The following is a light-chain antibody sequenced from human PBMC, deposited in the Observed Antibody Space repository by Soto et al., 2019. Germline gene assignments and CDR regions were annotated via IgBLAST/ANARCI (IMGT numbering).Light chain of an antibody. CDR2: AAS. CDR3: QLSYRALSIT. V-gene: IGKV1-39*01. J-gene: IGKJ5*01. CDR1: ESIARH. Sequence: DLQMTQSPSSLSASVGDRVTITCRASESIARHLNWYQQKPGKAPKLLIYAASSLQNGVPSRFRGRGYATDLTVTISKLQPEDFPTKYCQLSYRALSITFGRAKRRVIK.